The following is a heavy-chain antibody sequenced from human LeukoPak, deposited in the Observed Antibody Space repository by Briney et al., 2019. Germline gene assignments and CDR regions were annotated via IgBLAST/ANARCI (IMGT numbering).Heavy chain of an antibody. CDR2: VSGNSGST. V-gene: IGHV3-23*01. D-gene: IGHD5-12*01. J-gene: IGHJ4*02. CDR1: GFTFSSYA. Sequence: TGGSLRLSCAASGFTFSSYAMNWVRQAPGKGLEWVSTVSGNSGSTYYADSVRGRFTISRDNSKNTLYLQMNNLRAEDTAVYNCGKDREYSAYDSDYWGQGALVTVSS. CDR3: GKDREYSAYDSDY.